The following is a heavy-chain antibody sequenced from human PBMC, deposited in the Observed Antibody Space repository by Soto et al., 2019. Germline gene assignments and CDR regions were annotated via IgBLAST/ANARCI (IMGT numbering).Heavy chain of an antibody. D-gene: IGHD6-19*01. CDR2: IYWDDDK. V-gene: IGHV2-5*02. J-gene: IGHJ4*02. Sequence: SGPTLVNPTQTLTLTCTFSGFSLSTSGVGVGWVRQPPGKALEWLALIYWDDDKRYSPSLKSRLTITKDTSKNQVVLTMTNMDPVDTDTYYFSYCPGGYRSGCFIVSYFDYWGQGTLVTVSS. CDR1: GFSLSTSGVG. CDR3: SYCPGGYRSGCFIVSYFDY.